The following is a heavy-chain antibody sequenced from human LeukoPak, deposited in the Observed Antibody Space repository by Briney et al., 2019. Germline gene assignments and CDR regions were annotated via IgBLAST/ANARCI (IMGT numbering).Heavy chain of an antibody. V-gene: IGHV3-7*01. CDR1: GFTFGTYW. CDR2: IKQDGSDI. J-gene: IGHJ4*02. Sequence: GSLRLSCAASGFTFGTYWMMWVRQAPGKGLECVAIIKQDGSDIHYVDSVKGRFTISIDNAKTSVHLQMNSLRVEDTAVYYCTGDNSWIFYYWGQGTPVTVSS. CDR3: TGDNSWIFYY. D-gene: IGHD1-26*01.